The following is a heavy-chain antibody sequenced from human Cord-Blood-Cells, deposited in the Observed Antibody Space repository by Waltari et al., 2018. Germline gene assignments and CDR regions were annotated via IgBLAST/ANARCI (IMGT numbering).Heavy chain of an antibody. CDR2: IYHSGST. CDR1: CYSISSGHN. J-gene: IGHJ5*02. V-gene: IGHV4-38-2*02. Sequence: QVQLQESGPGLVKPSETLSLTCAVSCYSISSGHNWVWIRQPTGKGLEWIGSIYHSGSTYYNPSLKSRVTISVDTSKNQFSLKLSSVTAADTAVYYCARDSDATEGYSGYDVLGWFDPWGQGTLVTVSS. CDR3: ARDSDATEGYSGYDVLGWFDP. D-gene: IGHD5-12*01.